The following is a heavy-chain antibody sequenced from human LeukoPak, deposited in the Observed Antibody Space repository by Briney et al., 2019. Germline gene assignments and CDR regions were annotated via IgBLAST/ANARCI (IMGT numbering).Heavy chain of an antibody. CDR1: GFTFTRYW. D-gene: IGHD3-10*01. CDR3: ARVGPLWFGLLNTADV. CDR2: INLDGSER. Sequence: GGSLRLSCAASGFTFTRYWMTWVRQAPGKGLEWVANINLDGSERYYADSVKGRFTISRDNPNNSLYLQMASLSGEDTAVYYCARVGPLWFGLLNTADVWGQGTLVTVS. J-gene: IGHJ3*01. V-gene: IGHV3-7*01.